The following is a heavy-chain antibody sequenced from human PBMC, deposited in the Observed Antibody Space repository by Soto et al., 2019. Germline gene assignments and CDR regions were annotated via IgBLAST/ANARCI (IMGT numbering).Heavy chain of an antibody. J-gene: IGHJ6*02. CDR1: GYTFTGYY. CDR3: ASRIAAAGRYYYYYYGMDV. D-gene: IGHD6-13*01. CDR2: INPNSGGT. V-gene: IGHV1-2*02. Sequence: GASVKVSCKASGYTFTGYYMHWVRQAPGQGLEWMGWINPNSGGTNYAQKFQGRVTMTRDTSISTAYMELSRLRSGDTAVYYCASRIAAAGRYYYYYYGMDVWGQGTTVTVSS.